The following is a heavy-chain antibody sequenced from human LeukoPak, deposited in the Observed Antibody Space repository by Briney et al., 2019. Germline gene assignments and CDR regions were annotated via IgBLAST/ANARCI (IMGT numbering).Heavy chain of an antibody. CDR1: GGSISSYY. Sequence: SETLSLTCTVSGGSISSYYWSWIRQPPGKGLEWIGYIYYSGSTNYNPSLKSRVTISVDTSKNQFSLKLSSVTAADTAVYYCARVSYYDFWSGYYGPNWFDPWGQGTLVTVSS. D-gene: IGHD3-3*01. CDR3: ARVSYYDFWSGYYGPNWFDP. CDR2: IYYSGST. J-gene: IGHJ5*02. V-gene: IGHV4-59*01.